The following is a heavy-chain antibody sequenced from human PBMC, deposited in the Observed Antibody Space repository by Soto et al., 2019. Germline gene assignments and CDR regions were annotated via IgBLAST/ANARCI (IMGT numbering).Heavy chain of an antibody. Sequence: QVQLVQSGAEVQKPGSSVKVSCKASGDTFSSYAINWVRQAPGQGLEWMGGIIPMFGTANYAQKLKGRVTITAGEITSTVYMELSSLRSEDTAVYYCARVGPAHYYDSSGYYSPLDYWGQGTLVTVSS. D-gene: IGHD3-22*01. CDR3: ARVGPAHYYDSSGYYSPLDY. CDR2: IIPMFGTA. V-gene: IGHV1-69*01. CDR1: GDTFSSYA. J-gene: IGHJ4*02.